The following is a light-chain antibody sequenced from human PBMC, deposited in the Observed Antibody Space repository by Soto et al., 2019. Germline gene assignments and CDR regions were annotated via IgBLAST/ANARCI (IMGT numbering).Light chain of an antibody. CDR2: AAS. CDR3: QQSYSTSIT. CDR1: QNIKNH. J-gene: IGKJ5*01. Sequence: DIQMTQSPSSLSASLGDRVTITCRASQNIKNHLTWYQQKPGKAPRLLIYAASRLQSGVPSRFSGGGSGTDFTLTISSLQPEDFATYYCQQSYSTSITFGQGTRLDIK. V-gene: IGKV1-39*01.